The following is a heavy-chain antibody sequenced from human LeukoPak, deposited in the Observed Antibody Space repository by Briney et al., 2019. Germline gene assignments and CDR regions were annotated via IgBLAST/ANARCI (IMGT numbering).Heavy chain of an antibody. CDR2: ISSSSYI. J-gene: IGHJ6*02. V-gene: IGHV3-21*01. D-gene: IGHD5-18*01. Sequence: GGSLCPSRAASGFTFSSYSMNWVRQAPGQGLEWVSSISSSSYIYYAGSVKSRFTISRDNAKNSLYLQMNSLRAEDTAVYYCARGFQDTAMDNYYYYGIDYWGQGTPVTVSS. CDR1: GFTFSSYS. CDR3: ARGFQDTAMDNYYYYGIDY.